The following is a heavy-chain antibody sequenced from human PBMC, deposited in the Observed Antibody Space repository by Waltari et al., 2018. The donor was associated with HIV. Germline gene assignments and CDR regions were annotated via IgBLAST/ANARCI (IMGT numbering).Heavy chain of an antibody. V-gene: IGHV4-34*01. CDR1: GGSFSGYY. CDR2: INHSGST. J-gene: IGHJ4*02. Sequence: QVQLQQWGAGLLKPSETLSLTCAVYGGSFSGYYWSWIRQPPGTGLAWIGEINHSGSTNYNPSLKSRVTIAVDTSKNQFSLKLSAVTAADTAVYYCASHHIAAAVDYWGQGTLVTVSS. D-gene: IGHD6-13*01. CDR3: ASHHIAAAVDY.